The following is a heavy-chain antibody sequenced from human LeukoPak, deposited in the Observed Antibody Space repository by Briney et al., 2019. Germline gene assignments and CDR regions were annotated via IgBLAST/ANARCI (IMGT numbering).Heavy chain of an antibody. CDR2: INPNSGGT. CDR3: AREGVAATEYYFDY. D-gene: IGHD2-15*01. CDR1: GYTFTGYY. J-gene: IGHJ4*02. Sequence: ASVKVSCKASGYTFTGYYMHWVRQAPGQGLEWMGWINPNSGGTNYAQKLQGRVTMTTDTSTSTAYMELRSLRSDDTAVYYCAREGVAATEYYFDYWGQGTLVTVSS. V-gene: IGHV1-2*02.